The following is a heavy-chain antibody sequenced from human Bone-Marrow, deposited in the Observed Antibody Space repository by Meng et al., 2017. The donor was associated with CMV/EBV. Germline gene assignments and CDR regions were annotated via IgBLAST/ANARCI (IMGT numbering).Heavy chain of an antibody. D-gene: IGHD3-3*01. J-gene: IGHJ5*02. CDR3: ARSRVTLRSNPVGWFDP. V-gene: IGHV1-2*02. Sequence: ASVKVSCKASGYTFTGYYMHWVRQAPGQGLEWMGWINPNSGGTNYAQKFQGRVTMTRDTSISTAYMELRRLRSDDTAVYYCARSRVTLRSNPVGWFDPWGQGTLVTVSS. CDR1: GYTFTGYY. CDR2: INPNSGGT.